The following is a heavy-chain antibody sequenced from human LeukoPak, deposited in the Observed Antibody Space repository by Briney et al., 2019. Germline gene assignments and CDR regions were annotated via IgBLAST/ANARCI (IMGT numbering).Heavy chain of an antibody. V-gene: IGHV1-2*02. J-gene: IGHJ3*02. CDR2: INPNSGGT. CDR3: AIGYSYGTEAFDI. Sequence: ASVKVSCKASGYTFTGYYMHWVRQAPGQGLERMGWINPNSGGTNYAQKFQGRVTMTRDTSISTAYMELSRLRSDDTAVYYCAIGYSYGTEAFDIWGQGTMVTVSS. D-gene: IGHD5-18*01. CDR1: GYTFTGYY.